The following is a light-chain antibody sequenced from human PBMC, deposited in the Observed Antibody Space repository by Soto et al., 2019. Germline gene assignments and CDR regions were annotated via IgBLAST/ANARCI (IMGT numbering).Light chain of an antibody. V-gene: IGLV2-8*01. J-gene: IGLJ3*02. CDR1: SSDIGGYNF. CDR2: EVN. CDR3: SSYAGTNNLGV. Sequence: QSVLTQPPSASGSPGQSVTISCTGTSSDIGGYNFVSWYQQHPGKAPKLIIYEVNKRPSGVPDRFSGSKSGNTASLTVSGLQADDKGDYYCSSYAGTNNLGVFGGGTKLTVL.